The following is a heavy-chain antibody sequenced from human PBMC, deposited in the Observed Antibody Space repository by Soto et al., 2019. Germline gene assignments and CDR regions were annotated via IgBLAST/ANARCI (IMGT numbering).Heavy chain of an antibody. CDR2: INPNFGSA. CDR1: GDPSSFSA. V-gene: IGHV1-69*01. CDR3: ATYFTAMAYFEN. J-gene: IGHJ4*02. Sequence: QVLVEQSGAELKKPGSSVKVSCTASGDPSSFSAIGWLRQAPGQGLEWRGGINPNFGSAIYDEKFQGRTTITALSMELHALRSEDTAIYFCATYFTAMAYFENWSQGTQITVSS. D-gene: IGHD5-18*01.